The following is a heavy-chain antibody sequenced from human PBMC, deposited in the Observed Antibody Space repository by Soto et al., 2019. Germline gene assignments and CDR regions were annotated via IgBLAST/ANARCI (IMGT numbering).Heavy chain of an antibody. V-gene: IGHV3-53*01. D-gene: IGHD4-17*01. Sequence: DVQLVKSGGGLIHPGGSLRLSCAASGITATNGHMSWIRQAPGQGREWVSVIYSDDNTYYADSVKGRFTISRDTSKNTVYLQMNRLRAEATAVYYCARDWNGDKYFDFWDQGSLVTVSS. CDR3: ARDWNGDKYFDF. CDR2: IYSDDNT. J-gene: IGHJ4*02. CDR1: GITATNGH.